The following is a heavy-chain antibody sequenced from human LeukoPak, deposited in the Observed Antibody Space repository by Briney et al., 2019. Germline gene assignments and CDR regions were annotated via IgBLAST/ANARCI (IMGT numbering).Heavy chain of an antibody. CDR3: ATDGPGNYYDSSGHNPMAI. CDR1: GYTLTELS. J-gene: IGHJ3*02. D-gene: IGHD3-22*01. CDR2: FDPEDGET. V-gene: IGHV1-24*01. Sequence: ASVNVSCKVSGYTLTELSMHWVRQAPGKGLEWMGGFDPEDGETIYAQKFQGRVTMTEDTSTDTAYMELSSLRSEDTAVYYCATDGPGNYYDSSGHNPMAIWGQGTMVTVSS.